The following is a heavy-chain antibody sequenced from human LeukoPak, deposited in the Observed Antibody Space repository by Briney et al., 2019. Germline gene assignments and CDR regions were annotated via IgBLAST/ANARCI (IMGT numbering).Heavy chain of an antibody. J-gene: IGHJ4*02. CDR3: ATDESRVGATPLGN. D-gene: IGHD1-26*01. CDR2: FDPEDGET. CDR1: GYTLTELS. V-gene: IGHV1-24*01. Sequence: ASVKVSCKVSGYTLTELSMHWVRQAPGKGLEWMGGFDPEDGETIYAQKFQGRVTMTEDTSTDTAYMELSSLRSEDTAVYYCATDESRVGATPLGNWGQGTLVTVSS.